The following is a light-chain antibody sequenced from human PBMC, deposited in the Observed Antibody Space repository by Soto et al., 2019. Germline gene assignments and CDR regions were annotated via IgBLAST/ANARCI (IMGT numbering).Light chain of an antibody. J-gene: IGKJ2*01. V-gene: IGKV3-15*01. CDR2: GAS. CDR1: QSATSN. Sequence: ETVLTQSPATLSVSPGERATFSCKASQSATSNLAWYQQKPGQVPRLLIYGASTRATGIPARFSGSGSGTEFTLSISSLQSEDFAIYHCQQYHSWPHTFGQGTKLETK. CDR3: QQYHSWPHT.